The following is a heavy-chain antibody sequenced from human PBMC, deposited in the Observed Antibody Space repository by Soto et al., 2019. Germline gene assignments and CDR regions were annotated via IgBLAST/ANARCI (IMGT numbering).Heavy chain of an antibody. CDR2: ISSSSSTI. Sequence: EVQLVESGGGLVQPGGSLRLSCAASGFTFSDYALNWVRRAPGEGLECLLYISSSSSTIYFADSLKGRFTISRDNAKNSLYLQMNSMRDEDTAVYYCASTLQYCTSTSCDPWGRLDYWGQGTLVTVSS. J-gene: IGHJ4*02. D-gene: IGHD2-2*01. V-gene: IGHV3-48*02. CDR1: GFTFSDYA. CDR3: ASTLQYCTSTSCDPWGRLDY.